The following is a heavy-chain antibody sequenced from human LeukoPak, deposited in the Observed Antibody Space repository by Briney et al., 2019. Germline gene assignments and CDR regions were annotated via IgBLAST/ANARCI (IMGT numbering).Heavy chain of an antibody. Sequence: KPSETLSLTCTVSGASISGSGYYWGWIRQPPGKGLEWIGSIYSSGSTYYNASLQSRVTISIETSKNQISLRLNSVTAADTAVYYCASSRGLPYYFDYWGQGTLVTVSS. V-gene: IGHV4-39*07. D-gene: IGHD1-26*01. J-gene: IGHJ4*02. CDR2: IYSSGST. CDR3: ASSRGLPYYFDY. CDR1: GASISGSGYY.